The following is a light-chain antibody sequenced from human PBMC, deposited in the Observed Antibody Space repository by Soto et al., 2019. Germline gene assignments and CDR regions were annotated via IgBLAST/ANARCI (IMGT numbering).Light chain of an antibody. CDR1: SSDIGDYNS. CDR3: SSYAGSNNYV. CDR2: EVI. Sequence: QSVLTQPPSASGSPGQSVTISCTGTSSDIGDYNSVSWYQQHPGKAPKLIIYEVIKRPSGVPDRFSGCKYGNTASLNVSGLQAEDEADYYCSSYAGSNNYVFGTGTNVTVL. V-gene: IGLV2-8*01. J-gene: IGLJ1*01.